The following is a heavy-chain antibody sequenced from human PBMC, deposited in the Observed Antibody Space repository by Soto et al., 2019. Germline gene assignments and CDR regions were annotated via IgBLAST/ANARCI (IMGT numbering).Heavy chain of an antibody. CDR3: AKDLTRQLAYWLDP. V-gene: IGHV1-2*02. CDR2: INAHSGGT. J-gene: IGHJ5*02. Sequence: ASVKVSCKASGFSFTGYYIHWLRQAPGQGLEWMGWINAHSGGTEYAQKFQGRVTLTRDTSIATAYLTLTSLTSDDTALYYCAKDLTRQLAYWLDPWGQGTQVTVPQ. CDR1: GFSFTGYY. D-gene: IGHD6-6*01.